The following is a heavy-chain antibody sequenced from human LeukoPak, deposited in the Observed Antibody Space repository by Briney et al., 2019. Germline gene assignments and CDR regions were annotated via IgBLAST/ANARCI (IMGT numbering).Heavy chain of an antibody. CDR2: IVVGSGNT. CDR3: AAGFSGDSGLVDY. Sequence: SVKVSCKSSGFSFTSSAVQWVRQARGQGLEWIGWIVVGSGNTNYAQKSQERVTITRDMSTSTAYMELSSLRSEDTAVYYCAAGFSGDSGLVDYWGQGTLVTVSS. V-gene: IGHV1-58*01. D-gene: IGHD4-17*01. CDR1: GFSFTSSA. J-gene: IGHJ4*02.